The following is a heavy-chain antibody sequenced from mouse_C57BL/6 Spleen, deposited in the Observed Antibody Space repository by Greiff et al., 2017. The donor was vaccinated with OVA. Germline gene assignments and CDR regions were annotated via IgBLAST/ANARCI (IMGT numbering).Heavy chain of an antibody. CDR3: ARRGPLTGPYAMDY. D-gene: IGHD4-1*01. Sequence: EVQRVESGGGLVKPGGSLKLSCAASGFTFSDYGMHWVRQAPEKGLEWVAYISSGSSTIYYADTVKGRFTISRDNAKNTLFLQMTSLRSEDTAMYYCARRGPLTGPYAMDYWGQGTSVTVSS. J-gene: IGHJ4*01. CDR2: ISSGSSTI. V-gene: IGHV5-17*01. CDR1: GFTFSDYG.